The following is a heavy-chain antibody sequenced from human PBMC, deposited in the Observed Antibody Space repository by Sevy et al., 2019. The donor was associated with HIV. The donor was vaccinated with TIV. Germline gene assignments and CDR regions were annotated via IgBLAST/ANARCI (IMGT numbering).Heavy chain of an antibody. D-gene: IGHD3-22*01. CDR1: GGSFSGYY. CDR3: ARGHYYDTSGYYHGWFDP. Sequence: SETLSLTCAVYGGSFSGYYWSWIRQPPGKGLEWIGEINHSGSTNYNPSLKSRVTISVDTSKNQFSLKLSSVSATDTAVYYCARGHYYDTSGYYHGWFDPWGQGTLVTVSS. J-gene: IGHJ5*02. CDR2: INHSGST. V-gene: IGHV4-34*01.